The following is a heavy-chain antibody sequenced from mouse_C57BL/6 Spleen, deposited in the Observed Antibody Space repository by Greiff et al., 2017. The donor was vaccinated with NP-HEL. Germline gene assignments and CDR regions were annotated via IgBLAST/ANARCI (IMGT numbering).Heavy chain of an antibody. CDR2: ISDGGSYT. Sequence: EVQLQESGGGLVKPGGSLKLSCAASGFTFSSYAMSWVRQTPEKRLEWVATISDGGSYTYYPDNVKGRFTISRDNAKNNLYLQMSHLKSEDTAMYYCARDNGSSYDWYFDVWGTGTTVTVSS. CDR1: GFTFSSYA. J-gene: IGHJ1*03. V-gene: IGHV5-4*01. D-gene: IGHD1-1*01. CDR3: ARDNGSSYDWYFDV.